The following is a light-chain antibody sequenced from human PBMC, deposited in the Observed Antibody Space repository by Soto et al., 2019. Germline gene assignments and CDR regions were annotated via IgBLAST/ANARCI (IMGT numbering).Light chain of an antibody. CDR2: GAF. V-gene: IGKV3-20*01. CDR3: QHYGSSAPIT. Sequence: EIVLTQSPGTLSLSPGERATLSCRASQSVNNNFLAWYQQKPGQAPRLLIHGAFSRATGIPDRFSGSRSGTDFTLSISRLQPEDFAVYYCQHYGSSAPITFGQGTRLEIK. J-gene: IGKJ5*01. CDR1: QSVNNNF.